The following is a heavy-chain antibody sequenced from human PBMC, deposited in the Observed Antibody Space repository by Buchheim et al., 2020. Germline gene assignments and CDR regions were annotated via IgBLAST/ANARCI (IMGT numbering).Heavy chain of an antibody. CDR3: ARAFFDDDFSSGQLEDFYYYGMDV. V-gene: IGHV1-3*01. D-gene: IGHD3-3*01. CDR2: INAAKGNT. J-gene: IGHJ6*02. Sequence: QVQLVQSGAEVKKPGASVKVSCKASGYTFTNYAMNWVRQAPGQRLEWMGWINAAKGNTKYSPKFEGRVTITRDTSASTAFMEVTSLRSEDTAVYFCARAFFDDDFSSGQLEDFYYYGMDVWGQGTT. CDR1: GYTFTNYA.